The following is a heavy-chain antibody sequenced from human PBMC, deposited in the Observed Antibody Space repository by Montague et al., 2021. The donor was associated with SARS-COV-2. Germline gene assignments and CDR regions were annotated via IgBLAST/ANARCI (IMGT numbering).Heavy chain of an antibody. CDR3: ARGGGYYNYGLDV. J-gene: IGHJ6*02. CDR2: IYYSGST. V-gene: IGHV4-59*07. D-gene: IGHD3-22*01. CDR1: DDSISGYY. Sequence: SDTLSLTCSINDDSISGYYWAWIRQPPGKGLEWIGYIYYSGSTDYSPSLKSRVTISLDTSKNQFSLKVTSVTAADTAVYYCARGGGYYNYGLDVWGPGTTVTVSS.